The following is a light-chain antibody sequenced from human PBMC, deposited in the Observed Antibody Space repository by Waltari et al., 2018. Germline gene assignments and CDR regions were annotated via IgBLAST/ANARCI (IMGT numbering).Light chain of an antibody. CDR2: SDN. J-gene: IGLJ3*02. Sequence: QSVLTQPPSASGTPGQRVIISCSGITSNIGSNTVNWYQQLPGTAPTLLIFSDNQRPSGVPVRFSGSKSGTAASLGISELQSEDEADYYCASWDDRLNSLVFGGGTELTVL. CDR1: TSNIGSNT. V-gene: IGLV1-44*01. CDR3: ASWDDRLNSLV.